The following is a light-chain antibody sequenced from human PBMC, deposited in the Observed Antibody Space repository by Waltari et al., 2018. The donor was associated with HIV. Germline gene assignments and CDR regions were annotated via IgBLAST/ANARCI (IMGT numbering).Light chain of an antibody. V-gene: IGKV1-5*03. CDR3: QQYSTVPGT. CDR2: NAS. Sequence: EIKMTQTPSALSASVGDRVTITCRASQPISDWLALYQQRPGNAPHPLIFNASGLESGVSSRFSGSLSGTEFTLSISSLQPGDRATYYCQQYSTVPGTFGQGTKVEI. CDR1: QPISDW. J-gene: IGKJ1*01.